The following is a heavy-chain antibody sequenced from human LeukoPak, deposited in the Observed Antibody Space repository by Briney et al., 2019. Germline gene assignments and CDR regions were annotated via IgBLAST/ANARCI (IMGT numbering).Heavy chain of an antibody. CDR2: ISYDGYYK. V-gene: IGHV3-30-3*01. J-gene: IGHJ5*02. D-gene: IGHD4-23*01. CDR1: GFTFRTYT. Sequence: GRSLRLSCAASGFTFRTYTMHWVRQAPGKGLEWVASISYDGYYKYYAESVKGPFIISRDNSKNTLYLQISSLRADDTAVYYCASAGAVTDSFVHWGEGTLVIVSS. CDR3: ASAGAVTDSFVH.